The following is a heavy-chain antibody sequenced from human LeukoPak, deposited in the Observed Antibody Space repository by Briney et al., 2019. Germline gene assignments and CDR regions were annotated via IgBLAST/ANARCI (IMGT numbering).Heavy chain of an antibody. CDR3: ARFLTVAVVPQRVDC. Sequence: GGSLRLSCAASGFNFDSYTMTWVRQAPGKGLEWVSSISSGSGHIYYADSMKGRFTISRDNAMSSLYLQMNSLRAEDTAVYYCARFLTVAVVPQRVDCWGQGTLVTVSS. V-gene: IGHV3-21*01. CDR2: ISSGSGHI. J-gene: IGHJ4*02. CDR1: GFNFDSYT. D-gene: IGHD6-19*01.